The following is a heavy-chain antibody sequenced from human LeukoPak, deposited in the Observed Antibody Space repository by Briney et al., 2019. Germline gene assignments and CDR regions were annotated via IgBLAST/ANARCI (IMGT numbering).Heavy chain of an antibody. CDR1: GFTFRTYG. Sequence: PGGSLRLSCAASGFTFRTYGMHWVRQAPGKGLEWVAVISYDGSNKYYADSVKGRFTISRDNSKNTLYLQMNSLRAEDTAVYYCARDFSMVRGVPGPFDYWGQGTLVTVSS. J-gene: IGHJ4*02. CDR3: ARDFSMVRGVPGPFDY. CDR2: ISYDGSNK. D-gene: IGHD3-10*01. V-gene: IGHV3-30*19.